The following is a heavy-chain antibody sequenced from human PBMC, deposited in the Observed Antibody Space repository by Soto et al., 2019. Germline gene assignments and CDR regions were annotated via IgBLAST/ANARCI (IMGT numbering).Heavy chain of an antibody. CDR1: GFTFTAYG. Sequence: GGSLRLSCVASGFTFTAYGMHWVRQAPGMGLEWVAFFSYDGTYKSYASSVSGRFTISRDTSKSTLYLQLSGLRVEDTATYYCAKDLHQGYSGHNFASWGQGTLVTVSS. CDR3: AKDLHQGYSGHNFAS. D-gene: IGHD3-22*01. V-gene: IGHV3-30*18. J-gene: IGHJ4*02. CDR2: FSYDGTYK.